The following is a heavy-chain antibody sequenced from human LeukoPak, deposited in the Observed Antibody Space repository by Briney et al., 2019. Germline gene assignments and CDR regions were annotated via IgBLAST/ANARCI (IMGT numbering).Heavy chain of an antibody. J-gene: IGHJ3*02. CDR1: GFTFSIYG. V-gene: IGHV3-30*18. CDR3: AKSRATRDVDDPFDI. Sequence: SGGSLRLSCAASGFTFSIYGMHWVRQAPGKGLEWVVVVSYDERHIYYVDSVKGRFTISRDNSRNMVYLQMSSLRPEDTALYHCAKSRATRDVDDPFDIWGQGTLVTASS. CDR2: VSYDERHI. D-gene: IGHD5-24*01.